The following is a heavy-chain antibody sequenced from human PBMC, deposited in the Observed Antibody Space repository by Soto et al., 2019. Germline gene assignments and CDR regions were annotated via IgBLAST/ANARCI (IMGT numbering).Heavy chain of an antibody. V-gene: IGHV1-24*01. D-gene: IGHD3-22*01. CDR2: FDPEDGET. CDR3: ATYVDRPRGWYYYYGMDV. Sequence: GASVKVSCKVSGYTLTELSMHWVRQAPGKGLEWMGGFDPEDGETIYAQKFQGRVTMTEDTSTDTAYMELSSLRSEDTAVYYCATYVDRPRGWYYYYGMDVWGQGTTVTVSS. J-gene: IGHJ6*02. CDR1: GYTLTELS.